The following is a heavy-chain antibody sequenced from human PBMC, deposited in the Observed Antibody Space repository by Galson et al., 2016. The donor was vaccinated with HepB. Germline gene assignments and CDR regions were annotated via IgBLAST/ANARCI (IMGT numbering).Heavy chain of an antibody. CDR1: GFSLSTSGLG. Sequence: PALVKPTQTLTLTCTFSGFSLSTSGLGVGWIRQPPGKALEWLALIFWDGGQRYSPSLKSRLTITKDTSKNQVVLTMTNMDPVDTATYYCAHRLPLEGYDGSVLSPTGDAFDIWGQGTMVTVSS. D-gene: IGHD3-22*01. V-gene: IGHV2-5*02. CDR2: IFWDGGQ. J-gene: IGHJ3*02. CDR3: AHRLPLEGYDGSVLSPTGDAFDI.